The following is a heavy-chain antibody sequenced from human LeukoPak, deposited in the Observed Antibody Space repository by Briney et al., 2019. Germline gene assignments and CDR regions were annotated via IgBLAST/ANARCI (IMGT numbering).Heavy chain of an antibody. Sequence: GRSLRLSCAASGFTFSNYWMSWVRQAPGKGLEWVANIKHDGGDKHYVDSVKGRFTIARDSAKNSLNLQMNSLRAEDTAVYYCARGGNYDILTGYIFDYWGQGTLVTVSS. D-gene: IGHD3-9*01. CDR3: ARGGNYDILTGYIFDY. V-gene: IGHV3-7*03. J-gene: IGHJ4*02. CDR1: GFTFSNYW. CDR2: IKHDGGDK.